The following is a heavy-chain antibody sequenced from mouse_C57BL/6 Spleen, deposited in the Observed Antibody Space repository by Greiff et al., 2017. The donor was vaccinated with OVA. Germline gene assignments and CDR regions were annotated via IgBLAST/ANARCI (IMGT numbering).Heavy chain of an antibody. V-gene: IGHV5-6*01. CDR3: ARPQLTGDWYFDV. J-gene: IGHJ1*03. D-gene: IGHD4-1*01. CDR2: ISSGGSYT. Sequence: VQLKESGGDLVKPGGSLKLSCAASGFTFSSYGMSWVRQTPDKRLEWVATISSGGSYTYYPDSVKGRFTISRDNAKNTLYLQMSSLKSEDTAMYYCARPQLTGDWYFDVWGTGTTVTVSS. CDR1: GFTFSSYG.